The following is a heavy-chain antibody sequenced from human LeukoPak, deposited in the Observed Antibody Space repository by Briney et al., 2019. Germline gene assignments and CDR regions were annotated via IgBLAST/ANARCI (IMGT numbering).Heavy chain of an antibody. CDR2: IFNSGST. D-gene: IGHD5-12*01. J-gene: IGHJ4*02. V-gene: IGHV4-39*01. CDR3: ARRNGQDIVATFRRRYYFDY. CDR1: GGSISSSKYY. Sequence: SETLSLTCTVSGGSISSSKYYWGWIRQPPGKGLEWIGTIFNSGSTHYNPSLKSRVTISVDTSKNQFSLKLSSVTAADTAVYYCARRNGQDIVATFRRRYYFDYWGQGTLVTVSS.